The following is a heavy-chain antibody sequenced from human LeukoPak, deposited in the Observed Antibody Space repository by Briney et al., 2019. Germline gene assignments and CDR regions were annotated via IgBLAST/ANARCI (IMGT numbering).Heavy chain of an antibody. CDR1: GFTFSSYG. D-gene: IGHD1-26*01. CDR3: AKDKYSGTYCLDS. Sequence: GRSLRLSCAASGFTFSSYGMHWVRQAPGKGLEWVAVIIYDGSNKYYADSVKGRFTISRDNSKNMLYLEMNSLKAEDTAVYYCAKDKYSGTYCLDSWGQGTLVTVSS. V-gene: IGHV3-30*18. J-gene: IGHJ4*02. CDR2: IIYDGSNK.